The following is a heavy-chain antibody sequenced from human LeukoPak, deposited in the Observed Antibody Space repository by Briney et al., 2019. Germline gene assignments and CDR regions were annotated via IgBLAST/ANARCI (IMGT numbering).Heavy chain of an antibody. V-gene: IGHV3-48*03. J-gene: IGHJ3*02. Sequence: GGSLRLSCAASGFTFSSYEMNWVRQAPGKGLEWVSYISSSGSPIYYADSVKGRFTISRDNAKNSLYLQMNSLRAKDTAVYYCAREAMRGGYCSGGSCYYRPGGAFDIWNQGTMWTVSS. CDR2: ISSSGSPI. CDR3: AREAMRGGYCSGGSCYYRPGGAFDI. D-gene: IGHD2-15*01. CDR1: GFTFSSYE.